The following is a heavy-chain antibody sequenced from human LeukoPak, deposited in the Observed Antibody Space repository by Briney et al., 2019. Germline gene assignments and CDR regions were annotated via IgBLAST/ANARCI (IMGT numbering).Heavy chain of an antibody. V-gene: IGHV3-21*01. CDR1: GFTFSSYS. CDR2: ISSSSSYI. J-gene: IGHJ4*02. Sequence: NPGGSLRLSCAASGFTFSSYSMNWVRQAPGKGLEWVSSISSSSSYIYYADSVKGRFTISRDNAKNSLYLQMNSLRAEDTAVYYCARDFGVGDLVEPRTFDYWGQGTLVTVSS. D-gene: IGHD5-12*01. CDR3: ARDFGVGDLVEPRTFDY.